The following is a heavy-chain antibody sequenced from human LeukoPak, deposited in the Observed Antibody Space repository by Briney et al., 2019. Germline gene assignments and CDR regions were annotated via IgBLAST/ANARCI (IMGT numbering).Heavy chain of an antibody. CDR3: ARDGGDGLQGY. CDR2: INQDGSVK. Sequence: PGGSLRFSCAASGFTFSNYWMTWVRQAPGKGLEWVANINQDGSVKYYVDSVKGRFTVSRDNAKNSLCLQMNSLRAEDTAVYYCARDGGDGLQGYWGQGTLVTVSS. D-gene: IGHD5-24*01. J-gene: IGHJ4*02. V-gene: IGHV3-7*01. CDR1: GFTFSNYW.